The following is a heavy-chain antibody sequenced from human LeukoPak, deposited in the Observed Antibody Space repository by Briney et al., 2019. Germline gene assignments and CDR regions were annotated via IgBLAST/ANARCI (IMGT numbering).Heavy chain of an antibody. J-gene: IGHJ3*02. D-gene: IGHD3-22*01. CDR3: AKGLYDSSGYWLVPRGGAFDI. CDR1: GFIFSNYG. Sequence: PGGSLRLACAASGFIFSNYGMSWVRQAPGKGLEWVSVIVPSGGRTYYADSVKGRFTISRDNSKKTLYLQMNSPGVEDTAVYYCAKGLYDSSGYWLVPRGGAFDIWGQGTMVTVSS. CDR2: IVPSGGRT. V-gene: IGHV3-23*01.